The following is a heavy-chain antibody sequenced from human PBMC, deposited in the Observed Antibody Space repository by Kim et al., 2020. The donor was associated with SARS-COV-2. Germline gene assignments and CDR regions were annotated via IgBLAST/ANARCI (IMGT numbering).Heavy chain of an antibody. CDR3: VRDRWGGAFDF. D-gene: IGHD3-16*01. Sequence: GGSLRLSCATSGFNFNAYDMNWGRRAPGKGLEWISFMTKNSATSYYADSVKGRFTVSRDNAKNSLYLQMNSLRDEDTALYYCVRDRWGGAFDFWGQGKMVTVSS. J-gene: IGHJ3*01. V-gene: IGHV3-48*02. CDR2: MTKNSATS. CDR1: GFNFNAYD.